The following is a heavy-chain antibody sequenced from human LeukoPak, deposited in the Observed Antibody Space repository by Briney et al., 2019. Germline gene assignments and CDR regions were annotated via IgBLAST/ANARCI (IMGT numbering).Heavy chain of an antibody. Sequence: PGGSLRLSCAASGFTFSNYAMSWVRQAPGKGLEWVAAMSGSGDTTHYADSVKGRLTISRDNSKNTLYLQTSTLRAEDTAVYYCAKDPKVLTLRRFDPWGQGTLVTVSS. CDR2: MSGSGDTT. V-gene: IGHV3-23*01. D-gene: IGHD3-16*01. CDR1: GFTFSNYA. J-gene: IGHJ5*02. CDR3: AKDPKVLTLRRFDP.